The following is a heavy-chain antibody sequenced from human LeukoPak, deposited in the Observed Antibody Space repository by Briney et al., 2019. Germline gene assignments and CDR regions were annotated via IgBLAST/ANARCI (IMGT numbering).Heavy chain of an antibody. D-gene: IGHD2-2*01. CDR1: GGSFSGYY. Sequence: SETLSLTCAVYGGSFSGYYWSWIRQPPGKGLEWIGEINHSGSTNYNPSLKSRVTISVDTSKNQFSLKLSSVTAADTAVYYCARGGRYCSSTSCYRYFDYWGQGTLVTVSS. CDR2: INHSGST. J-gene: IGHJ4*02. CDR3: ARGGRYCSSTSCYRYFDY. V-gene: IGHV4-34*01.